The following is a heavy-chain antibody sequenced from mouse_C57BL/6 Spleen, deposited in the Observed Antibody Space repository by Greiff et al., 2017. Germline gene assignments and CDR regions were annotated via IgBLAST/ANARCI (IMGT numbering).Heavy chain of an antibody. CDR1: GYAFSSSW. CDR2: IYPGDGDT. Sequence: VQLQQSGPELVKPGASVKISCKASGYAFSSSWMNWMKQRPGKGLEWIGRIYPGDGDTNYNGKFKGKATLTADNSSSTAYMQLSSLTSEDSAVYFCATNCYGSSSYFDVWGTGTTVTVSS. J-gene: IGHJ1*03. CDR3: ATNCYGSSSYFDV. V-gene: IGHV1-82*01. D-gene: IGHD1-1*01.